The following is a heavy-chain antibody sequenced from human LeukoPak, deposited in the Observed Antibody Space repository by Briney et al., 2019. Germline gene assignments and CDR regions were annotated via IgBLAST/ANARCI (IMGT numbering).Heavy chain of an antibody. CDR1: GYTFTGHY. CDR3: ARSAYDPGYCTNGVCPSNYFDY. CDR2: INPNSGDT. V-gene: IGHV1-2*06. Sequence: GASVKVSCKASGYTFTGHYMNWVRQAPGQGLEWMGRINPNSGDTKYAQQFQGRVTMTRDTSTSTAYMELRSLRSDDTAVYYCARSAYDPGYCTNGVCPSNYFDYWGQGTLVTVSS. J-gene: IGHJ4*02. D-gene: IGHD2-8*01.